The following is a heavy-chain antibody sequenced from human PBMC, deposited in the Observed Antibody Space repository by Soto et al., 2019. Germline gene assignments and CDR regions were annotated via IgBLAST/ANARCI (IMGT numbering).Heavy chain of an antibody. D-gene: IGHD3-16*01. CDR1: GFTFGDYA. J-gene: IGHJ4*02. V-gene: IGHV3-49*04. CDR3: TRASSLDFYF. CDR2: IRRNAYGGTT. Sequence: SLRLSCTTSGFTFGDYALSWVRQAPGKGLEWVGFIRRNAYGGTTDYAASVKGRFTISRDDSKSIAYLQMNSLRTEDTALYYCTRASSLDFYFWGQGTLVTVSS.